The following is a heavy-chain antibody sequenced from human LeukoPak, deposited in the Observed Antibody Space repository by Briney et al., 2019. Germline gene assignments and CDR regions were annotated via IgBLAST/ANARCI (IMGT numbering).Heavy chain of an antibody. V-gene: IGHV4-39*01. Sequence: SETLSLTCTVSGGSISSSSYYWAWIRLPPGKGLEWIGTIYYSGSTYYNPSLKSRVTMSVDTSKNQFSLKLSSVTAADTAVYYCARLIAAAGDVWGQGTMVTVSS. CDR3: ARLIAAAGDV. J-gene: IGHJ3*01. CDR1: GGSISSSSYY. CDR2: IYYSGST. D-gene: IGHD6-13*01.